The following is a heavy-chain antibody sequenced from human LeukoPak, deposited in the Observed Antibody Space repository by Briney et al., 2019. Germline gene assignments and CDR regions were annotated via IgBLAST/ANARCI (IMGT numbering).Heavy chain of an antibody. CDR1: GYTFTSYG. Sequence: GASVKVSCKASGYTFTSYGISWVRQAPGQGLEWMGWISAYNGNTNYAQKLQGRVTMTTDKSTSTAYMELSSLRSEDTAVYYCARETQQLSPYYFDYWGQGTLVTVSS. J-gene: IGHJ4*02. CDR2: ISAYNGNT. CDR3: ARETQQLSPYYFDY. V-gene: IGHV1-18*01. D-gene: IGHD6-13*01.